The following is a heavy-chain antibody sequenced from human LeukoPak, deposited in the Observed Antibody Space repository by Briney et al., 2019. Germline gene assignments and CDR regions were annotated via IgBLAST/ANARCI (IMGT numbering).Heavy chain of an antibody. Sequence: GGSLRLSCKASGLTFSAYAMSWVRQPPGKGLEWVSTVTGAGRGTDYADSVKGRFSISRDNSRNTLYLQMNSLGGDDTAVYYCAKGGTASMSYYYYMDVWGKGTTVIVSS. CDR3: AKGGTASMSYYYYMDV. J-gene: IGHJ6*03. V-gene: IGHV3-23*01. CDR1: GLTFSAYA. CDR2: VTGAGRGT. D-gene: IGHD6-6*01.